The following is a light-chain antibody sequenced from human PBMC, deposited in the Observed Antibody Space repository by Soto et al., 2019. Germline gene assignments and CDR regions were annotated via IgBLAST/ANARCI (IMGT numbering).Light chain of an antibody. V-gene: IGLV1-36*01. Sequence: QSVLTQPPSVSEAPRQRVTISCSGSTSNIGNSHVSWYQQLPGKAPKLLIYYDDLRPSGVSDRFSGSKSGTSASLAISGLQSEDEADYYCAAWDVSLSAYVFGTGTKVTVL. CDR2: YDD. J-gene: IGLJ1*01. CDR1: TSNIGNSH. CDR3: AAWDVSLSAYV.